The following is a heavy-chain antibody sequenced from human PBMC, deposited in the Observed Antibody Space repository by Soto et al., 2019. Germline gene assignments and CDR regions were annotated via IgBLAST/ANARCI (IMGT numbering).Heavy chain of an antibody. CDR3: AREGGESGRGNYGMDV. CDR2: VSTSSSSM. J-gene: IGHJ6*02. CDR1: GFSFYSYS. V-gene: IGHV3-21*06. D-gene: IGHD3-16*01. Sequence: GGSLRLSCAASGFSFYSYSMNWVRQAPGKGLEWVSSVSTSSSSMYYADSVKGRFTISRDNARNSLYLQMSSLRAEDTAVYYCAREGGESGRGNYGMDVWGQGTTVTVSS.